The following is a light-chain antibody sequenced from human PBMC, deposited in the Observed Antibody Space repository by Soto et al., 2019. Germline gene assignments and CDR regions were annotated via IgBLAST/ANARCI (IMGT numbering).Light chain of an antibody. V-gene: IGLV2-14*03. Sequence: QSALTQPASLSGSPGQSITISCTGTSSDVGGYNYVSWYQQHPGKAPRLMIYGVSNRPLGVSYRFSGSKSGNTASLPISGLQSEDEADYYCNSYASVNSPVLFGGGTKLTVL. CDR3: NSYASVNSPVL. CDR2: GVS. J-gene: IGLJ2*01. CDR1: SSDVGGYNY.